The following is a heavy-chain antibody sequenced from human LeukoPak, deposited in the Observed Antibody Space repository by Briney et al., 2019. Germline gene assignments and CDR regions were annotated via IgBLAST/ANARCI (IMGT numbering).Heavy chain of an antibody. V-gene: IGHV3-21*06. CDR1: GFTFTRFN. D-gene: IGHD3-22*01. J-gene: IGHJ6*02. CDR3: ARPFYYGNNGGEGMDV. CDR2: ITTSGTYI. Sequence: PGGSLRLSCAASGFTFTRFNMNWVRQAPGKGLELVSSITTSGTYIYYADSVKGRFTISRDNAKNSLYLQMNSLRAEDTAVYYCARPFYYGNNGGEGMDVWGQGTTVTVSS.